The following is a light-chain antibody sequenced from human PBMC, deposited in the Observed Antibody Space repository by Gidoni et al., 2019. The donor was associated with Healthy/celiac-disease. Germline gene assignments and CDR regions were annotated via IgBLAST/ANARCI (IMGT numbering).Light chain of an antibody. Sequence: DIQLTQSPSFLSASVGDRVTITCRASQGISSYLAWYQQKPVKAPKLLIYAASTLQSGVPSRFSGSGSGTEFTLTISSLQPEDFATYYCQQLNSYPYTFXQXTKLEIK. CDR1: QGISSY. J-gene: IGKJ2*01. CDR3: QQLNSYPYT. V-gene: IGKV1-9*01. CDR2: AAS.